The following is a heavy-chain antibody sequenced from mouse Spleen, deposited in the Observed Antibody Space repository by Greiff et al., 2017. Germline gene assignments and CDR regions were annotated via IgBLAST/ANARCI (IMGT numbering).Heavy chain of an antibody. Sequence: EVHLVESGGGLVQAGRSLRLSCATSGFTFSDFYMEWVRQAPGKGLEWIAASRNKANDYTTEYSASVKGRFIVSRDTSQSILYLQMNALRAEDTAIYYCARTATYAMDYWGQGTSVTVSS. D-gene: IGHD1-2*01. CDR2: SRNKANDYTT. J-gene: IGHJ4*01. CDR3: ARTATYAMDY. V-gene: IGHV7-1*01. CDR1: GFTFSDFY.